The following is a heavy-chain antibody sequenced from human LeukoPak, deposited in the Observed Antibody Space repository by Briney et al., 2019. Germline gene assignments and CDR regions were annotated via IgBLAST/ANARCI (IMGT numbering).Heavy chain of an antibody. CDR1: GYSFVLYG. Sequence: GASVKVSCKASGYSFVLYGISWVRQAPGQGPEWMGWISTYNGNTKYAQKFQGRVTMTTDTSTSTAYMELRSLRSDDTAVYYCARDQGYYGLSDYWGQGTLVTVSS. V-gene: IGHV1-18*01. D-gene: IGHD3-3*01. CDR3: ARDQGYYGLSDY. CDR2: ISTYNGNT. J-gene: IGHJ4*02.